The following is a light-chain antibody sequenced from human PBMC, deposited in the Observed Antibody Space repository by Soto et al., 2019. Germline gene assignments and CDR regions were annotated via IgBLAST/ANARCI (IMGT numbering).Light chain of an antibody. CDR3: QTWGTGIQV. V-gene: IGLV4-69*01. CDR2: LNSDGNH. CDR1: SGHSSYA. J-gene: IGLJ2*01. Sequence: QSVLTQSPSASASLGASVKLTCTLSSGHSSYAVAWQQQQPEKGPRFLMKLNSDGNHIKGDGIPDRFSGSSSGADRYLTISSLQSEDEAVYYCQTWGTGIQVFGGGTKLTVL.